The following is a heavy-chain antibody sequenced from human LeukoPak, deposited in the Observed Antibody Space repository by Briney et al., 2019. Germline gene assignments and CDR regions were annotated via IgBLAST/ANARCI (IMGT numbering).Heavy chain of an antibody. CDR1: GFTFSSYA. D-gene: IGHD6-19*01. J-gene: IGHJ3*02. CDR2: ISYDGSNK. Sequence: GGSLRLSCAASGFTFSSYAMHWVRQAPGKGLEWVAVISYDGSNKYYADSVKGRFTISRDNSKNTLYLQMNSLRAEDTAVYDCARALSGPDDAFDIWGQGTMVTVSS. CDR3: ARALSGPDDAFDI. V-gene: IGHV3-30-3*01.